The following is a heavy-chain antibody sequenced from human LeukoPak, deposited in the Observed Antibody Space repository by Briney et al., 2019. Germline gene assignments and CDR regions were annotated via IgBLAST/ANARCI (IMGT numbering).Heavy chain of an antibody. Sequence: GGSLRLSCAASGFTFSSYWMSWVRQAPGKGLEWVANIKQDGSEKYYVDSLKGRFTISRDNAKNSLYLQMNSLRAEDTAVYYCARGLRFLEWAHYYYYGMDVWGQGTTVTVSS. CDR2: IKQDGSEK. J-gene: IGHJ6*02. V-gene: IGHV3-7*03. D-gene: IGHD3-3*01. CDR3: ARGLRFLEWAHYYYYGMDV. CDR1: GFTFSSYW.